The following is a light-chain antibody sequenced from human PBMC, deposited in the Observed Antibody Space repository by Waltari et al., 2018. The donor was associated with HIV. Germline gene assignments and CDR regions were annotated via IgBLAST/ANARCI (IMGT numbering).Light chain of an antibody. V-gene: IGLV2-8*01. CDR2: EVT. CDR3: SSYGDSLRVL. Sequence: QSALTQPPSASGSLGQSVTISCTGSSSAIGAYDPVSWFHQPPRSAPKLLLYEVTRRPSSVSDRFSGSRSGSTAFLTVAGLQPDDEATYFCSSYGDSLRVLFGGGTNVTVL. J-gene: IGLJ3*02. CDR1: SSAIGAYDP.